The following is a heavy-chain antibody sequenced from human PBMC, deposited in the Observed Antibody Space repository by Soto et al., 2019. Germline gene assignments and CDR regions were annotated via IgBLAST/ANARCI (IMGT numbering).Heavy chain of an antibody. D-gene: IGHD6-6*01. V-gene: IGHV1-3*01. CDR2: INAGNGNT. Sequence: QVQLVQSGAEVKKPGASVKVSCKASGYTFTSYAMHWVRQAPGQRLEWMGWINAGNGNTKYSQKFQGRVTITRDTSASTAYMELSSLRSEDTAVYYCARGSSIAGLYYGMDVWGQGTTVTVSS. CDR1: GYTFTSYA. J-gene: IGHJ6*02. CDR3: ARGSSIAGLYYGMDV.